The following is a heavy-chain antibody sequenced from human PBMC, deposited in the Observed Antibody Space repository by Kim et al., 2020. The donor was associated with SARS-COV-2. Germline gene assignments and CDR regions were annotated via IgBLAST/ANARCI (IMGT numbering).Heavy chain of an antibody. Sequence: ASVKVSCKASGYTFIIYALHWLRQAPGQRLEWMGWIDAGNENTKFSQKFQDRITIKRDTSANTAYMELSNLRSEDTAVYYCARGGAPGYCNGGSCCLFDQWDQGTLVTVSS. V-gene: IGHV1-3*01. D-gene: IGHD2-15*01. CDR1: GYTFIIYA. CDR3: ARGGAPGYCNGGSCCLFDQ. J-gene: IGHJ4*02. CDR2: IDAGNENT.